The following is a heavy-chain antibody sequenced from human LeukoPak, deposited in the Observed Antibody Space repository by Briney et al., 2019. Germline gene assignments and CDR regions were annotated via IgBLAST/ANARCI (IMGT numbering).Heavy chain of an antibody. CDR3: AKEKRFLEWLFRPYYFDS. J-gene: IGHJ4*02. CDR2: ISGSGGST. Sequence: GGSVRLSCAASGFTFSSYAMSWVRQAPGKGLEWVSGISGSGGSTYYADSVRGRFTISRDNSNNTLYLQLNNLTADDTAVYSCAKEKRFLEWLFRPYYFDSWGQGTLVTVSS. D-gene: IGHD3-3*01. V-gene: IGHV3-23*01. CDR1: GFTFSSYA.